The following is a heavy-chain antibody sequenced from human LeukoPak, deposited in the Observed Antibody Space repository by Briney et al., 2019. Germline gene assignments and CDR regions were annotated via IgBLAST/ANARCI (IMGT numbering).Heavy chain of an antibody. Sequence: PGGSLRLSCAASGFTFSSSAMTWVRQAPGKGLERVSLISGSGGNTYYADSVKGRFTISRDNSKNTLYLQMNSLRAEDTAVYHCAKDIQCTYWGQGTLVTVSS. CDR1: GFTFSSSA. V-gene: IGHV3-23*01. J-gene: IGHJ4*02. D-gene: IGHD2-21*01. CDR3: AKDIQCTY. CDR2: ISGSGGNT.